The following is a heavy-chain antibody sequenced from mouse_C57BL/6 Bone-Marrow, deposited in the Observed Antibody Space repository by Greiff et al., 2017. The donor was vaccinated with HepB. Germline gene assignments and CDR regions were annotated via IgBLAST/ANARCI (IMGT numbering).Heavy chain of an antibody. J-gene: IGHJ4*01. D-gene: IGHD1-1*01. CDR1: GFTFSSYG. CDR3: ARLTTVVATDAMDY. CDR2: ISSGGSYT. Sequence: EVQGVESGGDLVKPGGSLKLSCAASGFTFSSYGMSWVRQTPDKRLEWVATISSGGSYTYYPDSVKGRFTISRDNAKNTLYLQMSSLKSEDTAMYYCARLTTVVATDAMDYWGQGTSVTVSS. V-gene: IGHV5-6*01.